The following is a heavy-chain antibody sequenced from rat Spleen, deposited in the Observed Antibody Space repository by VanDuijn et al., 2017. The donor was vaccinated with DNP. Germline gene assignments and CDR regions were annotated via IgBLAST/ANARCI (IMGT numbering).Heavy chain of an antibody. D-gene: IGHD1-4*01. V-gene: IGHV5-25*01. CDR3: AGRPPPTRGPFDY. CDR1: GFTFSDYF. Sequence: EVQLVESGGGLVQPGRSLKLSCAASGFTFSDYFMAWVRQAPTKGLEWVASISPSGGTPYYRDSVKGRFTISRDNAQSTLYLQMDSLRSEDTATYYCAGRPPPTRGPFDYWGQGVTVTVSS. CDR2: ISPSGGTP. J-gene: IGHJ2*01.